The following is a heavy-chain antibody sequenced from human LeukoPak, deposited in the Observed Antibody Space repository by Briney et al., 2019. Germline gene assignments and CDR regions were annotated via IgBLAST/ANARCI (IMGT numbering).Heavy chain of an antibody. D-gene: IGHD6-6*01. J-gene: IGHJ5*02. V-gene: IGHV1-2*02. CDR1: GYTFTGYY. CDR2: INPNSGGA. Sequence: ASVNVSCKASGYTFTGYYMHWVRQAPGQGLEWMGWINPNSGGANYAQKFQGRVTMTRDTSISTAYMELSRLRSDDTAVYYCARARTPIAARTNWFDPWGQGTLVTVSS. CDR3: ARARTPIAARTNWFDP.